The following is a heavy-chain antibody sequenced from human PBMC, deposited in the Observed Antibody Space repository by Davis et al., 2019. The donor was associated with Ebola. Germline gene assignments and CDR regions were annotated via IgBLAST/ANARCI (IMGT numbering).Heavy chain of an antibody. CDR2: IKEDGSDE. CDR3: ARDKSVAGGGQKY. CDR1: GFSFSSYW. D-gene: IGHD6-13*01. J-gene: IGHJ4*02. V-gene: IGHV3-7*01. Sequence: GESLKISCSASGFSFSSYWMSWVRQAPGKGPEWVANIKEDGSDEYYGDSVRGRVTISRDNAKNLLYLQMNSLRVEDTAVYYCARDKSVAGGGQKYWGRGTLVIVSS.